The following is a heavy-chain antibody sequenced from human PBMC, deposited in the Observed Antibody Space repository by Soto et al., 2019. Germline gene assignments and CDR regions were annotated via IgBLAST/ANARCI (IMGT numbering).Heavy chain of an antibody. Sequence: SETRSLTCAVYGGSLSGYHWSWIRQPPGKGLEWIGEINHSGSTKYNPSLKSRVTISVDTSKNQFSLKLGSVTAADTAVYYCARLGGSYAVPHFDYWGQGTLVTVSS. CDR2: INHSGST. D-gene: IGHD1-26*01. V-gene: IGHV4-34*01. CDR3: ARLGGSYAVPHFDY. CDR1: GGSLSGYH. J-gene: IGHJ4*02.